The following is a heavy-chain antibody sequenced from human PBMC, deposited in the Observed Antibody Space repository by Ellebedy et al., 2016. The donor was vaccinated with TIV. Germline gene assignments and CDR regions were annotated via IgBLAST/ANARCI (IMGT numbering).Heavy chain of an antibody. D-gene: IGHD6-6*01. CDR2: ISSSGDST. Sequence: PGGSLRLSCAASGFTFSNYAMNWVRQAPGKGLEWVSGISSSGDSTYSADSLKGRFTVSRDNSKNTLFRQVNSLRADDTAVYYCIFKGMSARLYWGQGTLVTVSS. CDR3: IFKGMSARLY. CDR1: GFTFSNYA. V-gene: IGHV3-23*01. J-gene: IGHJ1*01.